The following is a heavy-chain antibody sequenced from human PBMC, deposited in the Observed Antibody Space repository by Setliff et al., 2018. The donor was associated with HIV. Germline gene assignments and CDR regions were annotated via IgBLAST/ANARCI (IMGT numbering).Heavy chain of an antibody. J-gene: IGHJ3*01. D-gene: IGHD5-12*01. V-gene: IGHV4-59*11. CDR2: IYYSGST. CDR1: GGSISSHY. Sequence: SETLSLTCTVSGGSISSHYWSWIRQPPGKGLEWIGYIYYSGSTNYNPSLKSRVTISVDTSKNQFSLKLSSVTAADTAVYYCARLWLRGPPTWGQGTMVTVSS. CDR3: ARLWLRGPPT.